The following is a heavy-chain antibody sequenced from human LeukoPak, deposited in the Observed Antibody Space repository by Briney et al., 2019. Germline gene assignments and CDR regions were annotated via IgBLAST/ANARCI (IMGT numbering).Heavy chain of an antibody. J-gene: IGHJ4*02. CDR2: ISYDGSNK. CDR3: AKAWYSSGWLDY. V-gene: IGHV3-30*18. D-gene: IGHD6-19*01. Sequence: GGSLRLSCTASGFTFSNCGMHWVRQAPGKGLEWVALISYDGSNKYYADPVKGRFTISRDNSKNTLYLQMSSLRVEDTAVYYCAKAWYSSGWLDYWGQGTLVTVSS. CDR1: GFTFSNCG.